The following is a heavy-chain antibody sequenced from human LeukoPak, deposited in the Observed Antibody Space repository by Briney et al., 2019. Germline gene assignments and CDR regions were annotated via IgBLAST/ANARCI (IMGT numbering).Heavy chain of an antibody. V-gene: IGHV3-74*01. D-gene: IGHD3-3*01. J-gene: IGHJ4*02. Sequence: PGGSLRLSCAASGFTFSSYWMHWVRQAPGKGLVWVSRINRDGSSTSYADSVKGRFTISRDNAKNTLYLQMNSLRAEDTAVYYCARDHYDFWSGYSHYFDYWGQGTLVTVSS. CDR1: GFTFSSYW. CDR3: ARDHYDFWSGYSHYFDY. CDR2: INRDGSST.